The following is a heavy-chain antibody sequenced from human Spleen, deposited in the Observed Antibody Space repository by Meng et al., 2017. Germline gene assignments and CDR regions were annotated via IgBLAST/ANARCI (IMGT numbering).Heavy chain of an antibody. Sequence: QPQLQESGPGLVKPSEALSLPCSVSGGSISTSGYYWGWVRQSPGKGLEWIGSIGHSGFTYYTPSLKSRVAVSLDTSKSQFSLMLTSVTAADTAVYYCVRSSAWVRTGFDPWGQGTLVTVSS. J-gene: IGHJ5*02. CDR3: VRSSAWVRTGFDP. D-gene: IGHD6-19*01. V-gene: IGHV4-39*01. CDR1: GGSISTSGYY. CDR2: IGHSGFT.